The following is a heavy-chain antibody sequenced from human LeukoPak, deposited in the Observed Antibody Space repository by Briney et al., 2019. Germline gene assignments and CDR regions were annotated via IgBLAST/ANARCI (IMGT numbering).Heavy chain of an antibody. CDR2: INPSGGST. D-gene: IGHD4-11*01. J-gene: IGHJ4*02. V-gene: IGHV1-46*01. Sequence: ASVKVSCKASGYTFTTYYMHWVRQAPGQGLEWMGIINPSGGSTTYAQKFQGRVTMTRDTSTSTVYMELSSLRSEDTAVFFCARAFTVRSRIDYWGQGTLVTVSS. CDR1: GYTFTTYY. CDR3: ARAFTVRSRIDY.